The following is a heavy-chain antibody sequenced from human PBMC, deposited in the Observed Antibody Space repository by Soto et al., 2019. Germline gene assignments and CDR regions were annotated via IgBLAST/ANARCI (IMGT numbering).Heavy chain of an antibody. CDR1: GFTFSSYA. D-gene: IGHD2-2*01. CDR2: ISGSGGST. Sequence: GGSLRLSCAASGFTFSSYAMSWVRQAPGKGLEWVSAISGSGGSTYYADSVKGRFTISRDNSKNTLYLQMNSLRAEDTAVYYFAKVRCSSTSCYAAYYYYGMDVWGQGTTVTVS. V-gene: IGHV3-23*01. CDR3: AKVRCSSTSCYAAYYYYGMDV. J-gene: IGHJ6*02.